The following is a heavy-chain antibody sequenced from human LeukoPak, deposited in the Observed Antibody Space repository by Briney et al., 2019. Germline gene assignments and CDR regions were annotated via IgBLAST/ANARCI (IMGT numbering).Heavy chain of an antibody. CDR1: GCTFTSYG. J-gene: IGHJ6*03. Sequence: GASVKVSCKASGCTFTSYGISWVRQAPGQGLEWMGWISAYNGNTNYAQKLQGRVTMTTDTSTSTAYMELRSLRSDDTAVYYCARGVSAVAGNYYYYYMDVWGKGTTVTVSS. CDR3: ARGVSAVAGNYYYYYMDV. D-gene: IGHD6-19*01. CDR2: ISAYNGNT. V-gene: IGHV1-18*01.